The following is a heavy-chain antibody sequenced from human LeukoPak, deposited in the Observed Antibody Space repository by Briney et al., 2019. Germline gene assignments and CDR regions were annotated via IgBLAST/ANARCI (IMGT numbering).Heavy chain of an antibody. CDR3: ARGEYGLFDY. D-gene: IGHD2/OR15-2a*01. J-gene: IGHJ4*02. Sequence: SGTLSLTCTVSGGSLSGGSYYWSWIRQPPGKGLEWIGYIYYSGSTKYNLSLKSRVTISVDTSKNQLSLKLSSVTAADTAVYYCARGEYGLFDYWGQGTLVTVSS. CDR1: GGSLSGGSYY. CDR2: IYYSGST. V-gene: IGHV4-61*01.